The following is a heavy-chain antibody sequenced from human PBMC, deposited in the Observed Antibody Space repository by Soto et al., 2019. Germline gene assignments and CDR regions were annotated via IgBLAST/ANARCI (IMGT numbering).Heavy chain of an antibody. CDR1: GFSLTTSGVG. CDR3: AHRRPHYCEWNHGYFDY. J-gene: IGHJ4*02. CDR2: IYWDDDK. Sequence: QITLKESGPTLVTPTQTLTLTCTFSGFSLTTSGVGVGWIRQPPGKALEFLVFIYWDDDKRYSPSLRSRLTINKDAYKNQVVLTLDNMDPGDTATYYCAHRRPHYCEWNHGYFDYWGQGTLVTVSS. V-gene: IGHV2-5*02. D-gene: IGHD4-17*01.